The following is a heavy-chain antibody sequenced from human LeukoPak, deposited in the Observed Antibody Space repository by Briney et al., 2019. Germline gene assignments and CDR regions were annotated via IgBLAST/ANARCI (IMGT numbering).Heavy chain of an antibody. CDR3: ARVQDFDTSGYYLGY. D-gene: IGHD3-22*01. CDR2: INHSGST. V-gene: IGHV4-34*01. J-gene: IGHJ4*02. Sequence: SETLSLTCAVYGGPFSDYYWSWIRQPPGKGLEWIGEINHSGSTNYNPSLKSRVTISVDTSKNQFSLKLSSVTAADTAVYYCARVQDFDTSGYYLGYWGQGTLVTVSS. CDR1: GGPFSDYY.